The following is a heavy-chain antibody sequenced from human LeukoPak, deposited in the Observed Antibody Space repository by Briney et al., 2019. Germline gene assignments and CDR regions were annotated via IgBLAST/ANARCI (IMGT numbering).Heavy chain of an antibody. CDR3: ARETLDTDMGGSGY. CDR2: IYYSGST. D-gene: IGHD5-18*01. Sequence: PSQTLSLTCTVSGGSISSGDYYWSWIRQPPGKGLEWIGCIYYSGSTYYNPSLKSRFTISVDTSKNQFSLTLSSVTAADTAVYYCARETLDTDMGGSGYWGQGTLVTVSS. V-gene: IGHV4-30-4*08. J-gene: IGHJ4*02. CDR1: GGSISSGDYY.